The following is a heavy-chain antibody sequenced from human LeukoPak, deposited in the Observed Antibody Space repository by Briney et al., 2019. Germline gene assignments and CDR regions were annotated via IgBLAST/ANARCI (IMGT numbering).Heavy chain of an antibody. V-gene: IGHV4-34*01. J-gene: IGHJ6*02. CDR2: INHSGST. D-gene: IGHD3-9*01. CDR1: GGSFSTYY. CDR3: ARAGLRFFDWSQNYYYAMDV. Sequence: SETLSLTCAVYGGSFSTYYWTWIRQPPGKGLEWIGEINHSGSTNYNPSLKGRVTVSLDTPKNQFSLKLSSVTAADTAVYYCARAGLRFFDWSQNYYYAMDVWGQGTTVTVSS.